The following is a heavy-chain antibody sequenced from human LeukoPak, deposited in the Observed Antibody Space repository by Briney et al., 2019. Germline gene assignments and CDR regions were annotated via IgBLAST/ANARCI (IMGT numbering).Heavy chain of an antibody. CDR3: ARICGTGCFDY. CDR2: IYYSGST. D-gene: IGHD3-10*01. J-gene: IGHJ4*02. Sequence: SETRSLTCTVSGGSISSYYWSWIRQPPGKGLEWIGYIYYSGSTNYNPSLKSRVTISVDTSKNQFSLKLSSVTAADTAVYYCARICGTGCFDYWGQGTLVTVSS. CDR1: GGSISSYY. V-gene: IGHV4-59*01.